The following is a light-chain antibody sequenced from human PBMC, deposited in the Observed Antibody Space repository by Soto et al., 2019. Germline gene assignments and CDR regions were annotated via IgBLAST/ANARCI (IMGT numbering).Light chain of an antibody. V-gene: IGKV1-5*01. CDR3: QQYNSYSPWT. CDR1: QSIRTW. Sequence: DIQMTQSPSTLSASVGDRVTITCRASQSIRTWLAWYQQQPGKAPKLLIYDASTLESGVPSRFSGSGSGTEFTLTISSLQPDDFATYYCQQYNSYSPWTFGQGTKVDIK. CDR2: DAS. J-gene: IGKJ1*01.